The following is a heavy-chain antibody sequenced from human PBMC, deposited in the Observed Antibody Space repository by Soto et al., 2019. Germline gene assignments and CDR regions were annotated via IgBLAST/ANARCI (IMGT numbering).Heavy chain of an antibody. CDR3: ARDSRYTRGYLKY. CDR1: GFTFRSYG. V-gene: IGHV3-33*01. Sequence: LRLSCSASGFTFRSYGMHWVRQAPGKGLEWVAVIWYDGSNKYYADSVKGRFTISRDNSKNTLYLQMNSLRAEDTAVYYCARDSRYTRGYLKYWGQGTMVTGSS. D-gene: IGHD3-22*01. J-gene: IGHJ3*01. CDR2: IWYDGSNK.